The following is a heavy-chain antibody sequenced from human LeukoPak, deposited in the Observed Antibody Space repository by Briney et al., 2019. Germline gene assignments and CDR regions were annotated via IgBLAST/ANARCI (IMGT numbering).Heavy chain of an antibody. CDR3: ARDYYYGSGSYED. J-gene: IGHJ4*02. V-gene: IGHV1-2*02. D-gene: IGHD3-10*01. CDR2: INPNSSGT. CDR1: GYTFTGYY. Sequence: ASVKVSCKASGYTFTGYYMHWVRQAPGQGLEWMGWINPNSSGTNYAQKFQGRVTMTTGTSTSTAYMELRSLRSDDTAVYYCARDYYYGSGSYEDWGQGTLVTVSS.